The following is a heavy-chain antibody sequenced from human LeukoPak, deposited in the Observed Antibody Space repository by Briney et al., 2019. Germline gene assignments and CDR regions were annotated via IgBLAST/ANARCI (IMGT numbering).Heavy chain of an antibody. Sequence: SETLSLTCTVSGGSISSYYCSWIRQPAGKGLEWIGRIYTSGSTNSNPSLKTRVTMSVDTSKDQISLKLSSATAADTAVYYCARDGDYYSYYMDVWGKGTTVTVSS. CDR2: IYTSGST. CDR3: ARDGDYYSYYMDV. J-gene: IGHJ6*03. D-gene: IGHD3-16*01. V-gene: IGHV4-4*07. CDR1: GGSISSYY.